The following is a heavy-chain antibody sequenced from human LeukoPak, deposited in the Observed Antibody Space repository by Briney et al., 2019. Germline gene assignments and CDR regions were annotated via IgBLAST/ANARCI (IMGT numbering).Heavy chain of an antibody. CDR1: GFTFNNYW. CDR2: VKDDGSEQ. D-gene: IGHD4-17*01. J-gene: IGHJ4*02. V-gene: IGHV3-7*03. Sequence: GGSLRLSCAASGFTFNNYWMSWVRQAPGKGLEWVASVKDDGSEQYYVDSVKGRFTFSRDNAKNSLYLQMNSLRAEDTAVYYCARTGRLQYGDYVAFDYWGQGTLVTVSS. CDR3: ARTGRLQYGDYVAFDY.